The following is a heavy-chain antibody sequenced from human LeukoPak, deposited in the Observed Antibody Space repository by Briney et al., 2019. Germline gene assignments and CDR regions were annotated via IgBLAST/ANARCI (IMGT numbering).Heavy chain of an antibody. CDR2: IYPGDSDT. CDR1: GYSFTSYW. V-gene: IGHV5-51*01. D-gene: IGHD6-13*01. J-gene: IGHJ6*02. Sequence: GESLKISCKGSGYSFTSYWIGWVRQMPGKGLVWMGIIYPGDSDTRYSPSFQGQVTISADKSISTAYLQWSSLKASDTAMYYCARAPSSSWYYYGMDVWGQGTTVTVSS. CDR3: ARAPSSSWYYYGMDV.